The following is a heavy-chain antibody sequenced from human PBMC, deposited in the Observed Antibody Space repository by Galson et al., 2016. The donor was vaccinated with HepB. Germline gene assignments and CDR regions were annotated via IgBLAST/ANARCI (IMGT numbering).Heavy chain of an antibody. CDR1: GITLSNAW. V-gene: IGHV3-15*01. D-gene: IGHD2-2*02. J-gene: IGHJ1*01. CDR2: IKSKADGGTT. Sequence: SLRLSCAASGITLSNAWMTWVRQAPGKGLEWVGRIKSKADGGTTDYAVSVKGRFTISRDDSKNTLHLQMISLKTEDTAVYYCTLYTFGHSRQWGQGTLVTVSS. CDR3: TLYTFGHSRQ.